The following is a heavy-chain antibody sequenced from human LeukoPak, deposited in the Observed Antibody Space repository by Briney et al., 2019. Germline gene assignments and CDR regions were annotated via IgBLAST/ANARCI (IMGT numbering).Heavy chain of an antibody. CDR1: GGTFSSYA. J-gene: IGHJ3*02. V-gene: IGHV1-69*01. CDR3: ARGSDTMIVVVRSGAFDI. D-gene: IGHD3-22*01. Sequence: SVKVSCKASGGTFSSYAISWVRQAPGQGLEWMGGIIPIFGTANYAQKFQGRVTITADESTSTAYMELSSLRSEDTAVYYCARGSDTMIVVVRSGAFDIWGQGTMVTVSS. CDR2: IIPIFGTA.